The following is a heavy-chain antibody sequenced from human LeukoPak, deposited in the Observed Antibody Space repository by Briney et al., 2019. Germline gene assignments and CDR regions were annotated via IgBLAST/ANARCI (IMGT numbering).Heavy chain of an antibody. J-gene: IGHJ5*02. V-gene: IGHV1-69*06. CDR2: IIPIFGTA. Sequence: SVKVSCKASGGTFSSYAISWVRQAPGQGLEWMGGIIPIFGTANYAQKFQGRVTITADKSTSTAYMELSSLRSEDTAVYYCARDSYGPYNWFDPWGQGTLVTVSS. CDR3: ARDSYGPYNWFDP. CDR1: GGTFSSYA. D-gene: IGHD5-18*01.